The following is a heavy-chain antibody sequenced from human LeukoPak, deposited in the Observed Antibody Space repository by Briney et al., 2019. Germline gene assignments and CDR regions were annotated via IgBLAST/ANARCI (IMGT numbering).Heavy chain of an antibody. CDR2: VNTDGSST. V-gene: IGHV3-74*01. J-gene: IGHJ4*02. CDR3: ARERPRYCNGGSCYSYYFDY. D-gene: IGHD2-15*01. Sequence: GGSLRLSCAACGFTFSSYWMHWVRQAPGKGLVWVSRVNTDGSSTRYADSVKGRFTISRDNAKNTLYLQMNSLRAEDTAVYYCARERPRYCNGGSCYSYYFDYWGQGTLVTVSS. CDR1: GFTFSSYW.